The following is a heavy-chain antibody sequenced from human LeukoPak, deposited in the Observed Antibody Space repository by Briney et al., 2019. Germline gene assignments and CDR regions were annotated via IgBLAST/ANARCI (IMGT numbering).Heavy chain of an antibody. Sequence: ASVKVSCKASGYTSTGYYMHWVRQAPGQGLEWMGRINPNSGGTNYAQKFQGRVTMTRDTSISTAYMELSRLRSDDTAVYYCARDRERGYSYGDYYMDVWGKGTTVTVSS. CDR3: ARDRERGYSYGDYYMDV. CDR1: GYTSTGYY. D-gene: IGHD5-18*01. CDR2: INPNSGGT. V-gene: IGHV1-2*06. J-gene: IGHJ6*03.